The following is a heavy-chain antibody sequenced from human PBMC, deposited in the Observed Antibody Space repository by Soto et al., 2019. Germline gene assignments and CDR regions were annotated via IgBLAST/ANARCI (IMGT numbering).Heavy chain of an antibody. D-gene: IGHD3-10*01. J-gene: IGHJ3*02. CDR1: GYTFTSYA. Sequence: ASVKVSCKASGYTFTSYAMHWVRQAPGQRLEWMGWINAGNGNTKYSQKFQGRVTITRDTSASTAYMELSSLRSEDTAVYYCARPGITMVRGVIGAFDIWGQGTMVTVSS. CDR2: INAGNGNT. V-gene: IGHV1-3*01. CDR3: ARPGITMVRGVIGAFDI.